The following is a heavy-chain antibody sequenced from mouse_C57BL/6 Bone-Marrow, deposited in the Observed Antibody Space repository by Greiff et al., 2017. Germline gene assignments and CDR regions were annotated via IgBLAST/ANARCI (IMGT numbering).Heavy chain of an antibody. V-gene: IGHV2-2*01. CDR3: ARNDWFAY. J-gene: IGHJ3*01. Sequence: QVQLQQSGPGLVQPSQSLSITCTVSGFSLTSYGVHWVRQSPGKGLEWLGVIWSGGSTAYNAAFLSRLSISKDNSTSQVFFKMNSLQADDTAIYYCARNDWFAYWGQGTLVTVAA. CDR2: IWSGGST. CDR1: GFSLTSYG.